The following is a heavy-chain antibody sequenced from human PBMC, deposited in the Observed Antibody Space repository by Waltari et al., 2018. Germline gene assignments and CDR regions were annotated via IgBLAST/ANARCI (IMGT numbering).Heavy chain of an antibody. CDR1: GFSVSSKY. V-gene: IGHV3-21*01. Sequence: EVQVVESGGGLVQPGGSLRLSCAASGFSVSSKYMTWVRQAPGKWLEWVSSISSGGHYIYYADSVKGRFTTSRDNAKNSLYLQMNSLGAEDTAVYYCAGTPVEDHLPNWFDPWGQGTLVTVSS. CDR2: ISSGGHYI. J-gene: IGHJ5*02. CDR3: AGTPVEDHLPNWFDP.